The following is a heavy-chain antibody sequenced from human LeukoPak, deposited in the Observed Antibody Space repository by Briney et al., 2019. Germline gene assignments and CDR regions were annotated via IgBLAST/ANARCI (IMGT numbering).Heavy chain of an antibody. CDR3: ARVKTMIIVVSLFDY. V-gene: IGHV1-8*01. J-gene: IGHJ4*02. Sequence: ASVKVSCKASGYTFTSYDFNWVRQATGQGLEWMGWMNPNSGNTGYAQKFQGRVTMTRDTSISTAFMELSRLTSDDTAVYYCARVKTMIIVVSLFDYWGQGTLVTVSS. CDR2: MNPNSGNT. D-gene: IGHD3-22*01. CDR1: GYTFTSYD.